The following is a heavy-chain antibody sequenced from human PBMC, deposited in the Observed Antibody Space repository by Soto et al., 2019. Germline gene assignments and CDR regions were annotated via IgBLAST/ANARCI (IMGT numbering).Heavy chain of an antibody. CDR1: GGSISSGGYY. CDR3: AGVGGINWFDP. J-gene: IGHJ5*02. Sequence: QVQLQESGPGLVKPSQTLSLTCTVSGGSISSGGYYWSWIRQHPGKGLEWIGYIYYSGSTYCNPALRGRVTIAGDTSKDQCSLKLSSVTAADTAVYCCAGVGGINWFDPWGQGTLVTVSS. V-gene: IGHV4-31*03. CDR2: IYYSGST. D-gene: IGHD3-16*01.